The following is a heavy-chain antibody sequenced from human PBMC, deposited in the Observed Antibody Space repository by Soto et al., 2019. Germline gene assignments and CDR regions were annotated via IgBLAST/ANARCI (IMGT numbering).Heavy chain of an antibody. CDR2: INAGNGNT. CDR3: ARGGYSYEGMDV. CDR1: GYTFTSYA. D-gene: IGHD5-18*01. J-gene: IGHJ6*02. Sequence: ASVKVSCKASGYTFTSYAMHWVRQAPGQRLEWMGWINAGNGNTKYSQKFQGRVTITRDTSASTAYMELSSLRSEDTAVYYCARGGYSYEGMDVWGQGTTVTVSS. V-gene: IGHV1-3*01.